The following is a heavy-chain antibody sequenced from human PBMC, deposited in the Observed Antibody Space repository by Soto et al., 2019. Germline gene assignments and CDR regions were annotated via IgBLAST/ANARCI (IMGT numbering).Heavy chain of an antibody. Sequence: QVQLVQAGAEVKKPGASVKVSCKASGYTFTGYYMHWVRQAPGQGREWMGWINPNSGGTNYAQKFQGWVTMTRDTSISTAYMELSRLRSDDTSVYYCASDIAAAGTDYYYYYGMDVWGQGTTVTVSS. CDR3: ASDIAAAGTDYYYYYGMDV. D-gene: IGHD6-13*01. CDR1: GYTFTGYY. J-gene: IGHJ6*02. CDR2: INPNSGGT. V-gene: IGHV1-2*04.